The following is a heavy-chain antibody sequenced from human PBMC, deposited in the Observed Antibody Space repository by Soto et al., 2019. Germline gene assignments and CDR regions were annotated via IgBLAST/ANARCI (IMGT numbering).Heavy chain of an antibody. V-gene: IGHV3-33*01. J-gene: IGHJ6*02. CDR2: IWYDGSNK. Sequence: QVQLVESGGGVVQPGRSLRLSCAASGFTFSSYGMHWVRQAPGKGLEWVAVIWYDGSNKYYADSVKGRFTISRDNSKNTLYLQMNSLRAEDTAVYYCARDPTSSSWTPYYHYGMDVWGQGTTVTVSS. D-gene: IGHD6-13*01. CDR3: ARDPTSSSWTPYYHYGMDV. CDR1: GFTFSSYG.